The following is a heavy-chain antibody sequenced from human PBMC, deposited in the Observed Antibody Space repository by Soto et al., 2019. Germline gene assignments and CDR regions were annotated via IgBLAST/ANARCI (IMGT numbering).Heavy chain of an antibody. CDR1: GGSISSGGYY. CDR2: IYYSGST. J-gene: IGHJ4*02. V-gene: IGHV4-31*03. Sequence: SKTLSLTCTVSGGSISSGGYYWSWIRQHPGKGLEWIGYIYYSGSTYYNPSLKSRVTISVDTSKNQFSLKLSSVTAADTAVYYCARKTTVTTSFDYWGQGTLVTVSS. D-gene: IGHD4-17*01. CDR3: ARKTTVTTSFDY.